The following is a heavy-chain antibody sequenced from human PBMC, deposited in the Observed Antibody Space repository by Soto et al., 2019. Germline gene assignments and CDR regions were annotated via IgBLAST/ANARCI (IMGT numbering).Heavy chain of an antibody. D-gene: IGHD3-16*01. CDR2: INHVGGT. CDR3: VRIRYQLPSSVLWLDP. CDR1: GGSFSGYY. V-gene: IGHV4-34*01. J-gene: IGHJ5*02. Sequence: SETLSLTCAVYGGSFSGYYWSWIRQPPWKGLEWIGEINHVGGTNYNPSLKSRVTMSVDTSQNQFSLRLISVTAADTAMYFCVRIRYQLPSSVLWLDPWGQGTPVTVSS.